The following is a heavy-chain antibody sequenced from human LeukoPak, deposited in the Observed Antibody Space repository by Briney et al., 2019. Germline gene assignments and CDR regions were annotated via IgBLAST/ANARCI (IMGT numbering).Heavy chain of an antibody. J-gene: IGHJ4*02. CDR1: GFTFSSYA. Sequence: PGRSLRLSCAASGFTFSSYAMHWVRQAPGKGLEWVAVISYDGSNKYYADSVKGRFTISRDNSKNTLYLQMNSLRAEDTAVYYCARPHYYYDSSGYFDYWGQGTLVTVSS. CDR3: ARPHYYYDSSGYFDY. D-gene: IGHD3-22*01. CDR2: ISYDGSNK. V-gene: IGHV3-30-3*01.